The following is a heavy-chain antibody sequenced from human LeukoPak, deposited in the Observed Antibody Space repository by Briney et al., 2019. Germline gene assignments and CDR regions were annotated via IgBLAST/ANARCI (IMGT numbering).Heavy chain of an antibody. CDR2: IYYSGST. CDR3: AREVAAGTTSAFDI. V-gene: IGHV4-39*07. D-gene: IGHD6-13*01. CDR1: GGSISSSSYY. Sequence: SETLSLTCTVSGGSISSSSYYWGWIRQPPGKGLEWIGSIYYSGSTYYNPSLKSRVTISVDTSKNQFSLKLSSVTAADTAVYYCAREVAAGTTSAFDIWGQGTMVTVSS. J-gene: IGHJ3*02.